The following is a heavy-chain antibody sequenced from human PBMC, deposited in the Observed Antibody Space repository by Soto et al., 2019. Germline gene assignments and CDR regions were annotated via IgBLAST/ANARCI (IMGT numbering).Heavy chain of an antibody. CDR3: ARSSGRARSVYCSGGSCYSSWFDP. CDR1: GGSISSSSYY. J-gene: IGHJ5*02. D-gene: IGHD2-15*01. Sequence: SETLSLTCTVSGGSISSSSYYWGWIRQPPGKGVEWIESIYYSESTYYNPSLKSRVTISVDTSKNQFSLKLSSVTAADTAVYYCARSSGRARSVYCSGGSCYSSWFDPWGQGTLVTVSS. V-gene: IGHV4-39*01. CDR2: IYYSEST.